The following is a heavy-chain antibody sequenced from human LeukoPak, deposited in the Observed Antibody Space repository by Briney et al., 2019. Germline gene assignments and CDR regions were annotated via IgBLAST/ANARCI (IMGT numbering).Heavy chain of an antibody. D-gene: IGHD3-10*01. V-gene: IGHV3-11*05. CDR2: ISSHSAHT. Sequence: GGSLRLSCAAYGFTFSDYYMSWIRQAPGKGLEWVSYISSHSAHTNYADSVKGRFTISRENAKNSVYLQMNSLRAEDTAVYYCARDFGGLYYFDDWGQGTQVTVSS. CDR1: GFTFSDYY. J-gene: IGHJ4*02. CDR3: ARDFGGLYYFDD.